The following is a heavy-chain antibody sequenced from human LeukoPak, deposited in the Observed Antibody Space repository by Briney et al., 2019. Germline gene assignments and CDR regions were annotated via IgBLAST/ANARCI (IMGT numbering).Heavy chain of an antibody. CDR3: ASSPRWYFDY. CDR1: GFTFDDYA. J-gene: IGHJ4*02. CDR2: ISWNSGSI. D-gene: IGHD3-10*01. V-gene: IGHV3-9*01. Sequence: GRSLRLSCAASGFTFDDYAMHWVRQAPGKGLEWVSGISWNSGSIGYADSVKGRFTISRDNAKNSLYLQMNSLRAEDTALYYCASSPRWYFDYWGQGTLVTVSS.